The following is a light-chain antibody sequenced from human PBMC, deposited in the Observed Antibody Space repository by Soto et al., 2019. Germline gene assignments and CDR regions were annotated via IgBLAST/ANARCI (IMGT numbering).Light chain of an antibody. V-gene: IGKV3-20*01. CDR2: GAS. J-gene: IGKJ1*01. CDR3: QQYGSSPPT. CDR1: QSVDSY. Sequence: EIVLTQSPASLSLSPGERATLSCRASQSVDSYLVWYQQKPGQAPRLLIFGASNRAAGIPARFSGSGSGTDFSLTISRLEPEDFAVYFCQQYGSSPPTLGQGTKVDIK.